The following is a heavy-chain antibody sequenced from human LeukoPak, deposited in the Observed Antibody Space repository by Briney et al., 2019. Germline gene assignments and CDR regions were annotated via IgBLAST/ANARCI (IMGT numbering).Heavy chain of an antibody. CDR3: AMTDRYAGRPFDY. J-gene: IGHJ4*02. V-gene: IGHV1-24*01. CDR2: FDPEDGEDGET. Sequence: ASVKVSCKVSGSSLIEVAMHWVRQAPGKGLEWVGSFDPEDGEDGETHYAQKFPGRVTMTEDASTAPAYMELTSLSSEDTALYYCAMTDRYAGRPFDYWGQGTLVTVSS. D-gene: IGHD3-9*01. CDR1: GSSLIEVA.